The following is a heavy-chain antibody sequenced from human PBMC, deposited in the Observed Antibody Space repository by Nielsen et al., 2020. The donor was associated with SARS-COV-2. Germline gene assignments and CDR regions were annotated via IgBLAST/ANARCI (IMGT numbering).Heavy chain of an antibody. J-gene: IGHJ6*02. V-gene: IGHV4-39*01. CDR3: ARRTLHYHGMDV. CDR2: IYFSGKT. CDR1: GGSISNSRNY. Sequence: SETLSLTCSVSGGSISNSRNYWGWIRQPPGKGLEWIGDIYFSGKTYYAPSLKSRVTISVVTSQNQVSLKLRSVSAADTAAYYCARRTLHYHGMDVWGQGTSVTVSS.